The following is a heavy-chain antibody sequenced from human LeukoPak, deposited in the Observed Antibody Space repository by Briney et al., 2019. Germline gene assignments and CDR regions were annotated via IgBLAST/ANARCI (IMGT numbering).Heavy chain of an antibody. J-gene: IGHJ6*03. D-gene: IGHD5-12*01. CDR3: ARGGYGSMDV. CDR2: INPSGGST. V-gene: IGHV1-46*01. Sequence: ASVTVSCKASGYTFTSYCMHWVRQAPGQGLEWMGIINPSGGSTSYAQKLQGRVTMTRDMSTSTVYMELSSLRSEDTAVCYCARGGYGSMDVWGKGTTVTVSS. CDR1: GYTFTSYC.